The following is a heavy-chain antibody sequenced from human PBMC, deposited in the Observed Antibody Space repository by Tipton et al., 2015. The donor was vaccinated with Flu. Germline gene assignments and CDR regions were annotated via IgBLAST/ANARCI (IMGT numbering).Heavy chain of an antibody. CDR3: ARGPHCSSTSCYINNWFDP. V-gene: IGHV5-51*01. Sequence: QLVQSGAEVKKPGESLKISCKGSGYSFTSYWIGWVRQMPGKGLEWMGIIYPGDSDTRYSPSFQGQVTISADKSISTAYLQWSSLKASDTAMYYCARGPHCSSTSCYINNWFDPWGQGTLVTVSS. J-gene: IGHJ5*02. CDR1: GYSFTSYW. D-gene: IGHD2-2*02. CDR2: IYPGDSDT.